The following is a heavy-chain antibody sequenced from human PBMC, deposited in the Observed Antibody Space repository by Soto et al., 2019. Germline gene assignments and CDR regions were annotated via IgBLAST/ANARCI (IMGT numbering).Heavy chain of an antibody. D-gene: IGHD1-1*01. CDR2: TRNKANSYTT. V-gene: IGHV3-72*01. Sequence: GGSLRLSCAASGFTFSDHYMDWVRQAPGKGLEWVGRTRNKANSYTTEYAASVKGRFTISRDDSKNSLYLQMNSLKTEDTAVYYCAREMNWNYDYYGMDVWGQGTTVTVSS. CDR1: GFTFSDHY. CDR3: AREMNWNYDYYGMDV. J-gene: IGHJ6*02.